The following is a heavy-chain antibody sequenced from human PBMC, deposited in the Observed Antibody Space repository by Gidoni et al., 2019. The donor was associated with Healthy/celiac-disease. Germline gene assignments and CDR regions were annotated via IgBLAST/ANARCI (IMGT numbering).Heavy chain of an antibody. J-gene: IGHJ5*02. V-gene: IGHV3-23*01. Sequence: EVQLLESGGGLVQPGGSLRLSCAASGFTFSSYAMSWVRQAPGKGREWVSAISGRGGSTYYADSVKGRFTISRDNSKNTLYLQMNSLRAEDTAVYYCAKGHDFWNFNWFDPWGQGTLVTVSS. D-gene: IGHD3-3*01. CDR3: AKGHDFWNFNWFDP. CDR2: ISGRGGST. CDR1: GFTFSSYA.